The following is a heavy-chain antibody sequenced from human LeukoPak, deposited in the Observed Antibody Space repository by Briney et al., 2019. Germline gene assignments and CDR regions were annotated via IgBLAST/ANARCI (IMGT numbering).Heavy chain of an antibody. Sequence: GGSLGLSCAASGFTFSSYSMSWVRQAPGKGLEWVSYISSSSSTIYYADSVKGRFTISRDNAKNSLYLQMNSLRAEDTAVYYCASANFDWLSMGYFDYWGQGTLVTVSS. CDR2: ISSSSSTI. J-gene: IGHJ4*02. CDR1: GFTFSSYS. D-gene: IGHD3-9*01. CDR3: ASANFDWLSMGYFDY. V-gene: IGHV3-48*01.